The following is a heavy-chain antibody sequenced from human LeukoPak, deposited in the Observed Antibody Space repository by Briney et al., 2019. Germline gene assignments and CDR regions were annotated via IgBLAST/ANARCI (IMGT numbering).Heavy chain of an antibody. V-gene: IGHV3-11*01. Sequence: PGGSLTLSCAASGFTFSDYYMSWLRQAPGKGLEWVSYISSSGSTIYYADSVKGRFTISRNNAKNSLYLQMNSLRAEDTAVYYCARDQYGAGSWSDYWGQGTLVTVSS. CDR3: ARDQYGAGSWSDY. J-gene: IGHJ4*02. CDR1: GFTFSDYY. D-gene: IGHD6-13*01. CDR2: ISSSGSTI.